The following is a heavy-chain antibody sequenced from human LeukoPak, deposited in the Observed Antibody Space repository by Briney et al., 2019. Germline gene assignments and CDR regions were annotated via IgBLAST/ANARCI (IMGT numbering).Heavy chain of an antibody. J-gene: IGHJ5*02. V-gene: IGHV1-8*03. CDR1: GYTFTGYY. CDR2: INPNSGNT. CDR3: ARMTVSGRDNWFDP. Sequence: ASVKVSCKASGYTFTGYYMHWVRQAPGQGLEWMGWINPNSGNTGYAQKFQGRVTITRDTSARTAYMELSSLRSEDTAVYYCARMTVSGRDNWFDPWGQGTLVTVSS. D-gene: IGHD6-19*01.